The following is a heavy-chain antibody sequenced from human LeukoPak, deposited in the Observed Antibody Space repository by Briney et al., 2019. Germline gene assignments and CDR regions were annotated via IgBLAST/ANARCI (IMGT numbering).Heavy chain of an antibody. Sequence: GGSLRLSCAASGLTFSSYAMTWVRQAPGKGLEWVSGISGSGGSTYYADSVKGRFTISRDNSKNTLYLQMNSLRAEDTAVYYCARVVAGLWFGELFFDYWGQGTLVTVSS. D-gene: IGHD3-10*01. CDR3: ARVVAGLWFGELFFDY. V-gene: IGHV3-23*01. J-gene: IGHJ4*02. CDR2: ISGSGGST. CDR1: GLTFSSYA.